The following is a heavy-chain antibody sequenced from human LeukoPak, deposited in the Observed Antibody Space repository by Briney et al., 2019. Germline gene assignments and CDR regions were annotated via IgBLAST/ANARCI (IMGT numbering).Heavy chain of an antibody. CDR3: ARDRVGSFDY. D-gene: IGHD1-1*01. CDR2: IIPIFGTA. V-gene: IGHV1-69*13. Sequence: GASVKVSCKASGYTFTSYYMHWVRQAPGQGLEWMGGIIPIFGTANYAQKFQGRVTITADESTSTAYMELSSLRSEDTAVYYCARDRVGSFDYWGQGTLVTVSS. CDR1: GYTFTSYY. J-gene: IGHJ4*02.